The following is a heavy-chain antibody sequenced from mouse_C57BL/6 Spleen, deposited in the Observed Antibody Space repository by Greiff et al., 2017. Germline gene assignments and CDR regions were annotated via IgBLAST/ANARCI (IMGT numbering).Heavy chain of an antibody. Sequence: EVKLMESGPGLVKPSQSLSLTCSVTGYSITSGYYWNWIRQFPGNKLEWMGYISYDGSNNYNPSLKNRISITRDTSKNQFFLKLNSVTTEDTATYYCARNGYDDEFAYWGQGTLVTVSA. CDR1: GYSITSGYY. D-gene: IGHD2-2*01. V-gene: IGHV3-6*01. CDR3: ARNGYDDEFAY. J-gene: IGHJ3*01. CDR2: ISYDGSN.